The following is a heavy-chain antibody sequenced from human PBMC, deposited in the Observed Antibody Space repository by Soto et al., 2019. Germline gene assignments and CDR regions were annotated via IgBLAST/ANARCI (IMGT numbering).Heavy chain of an antibody. V-gene: IGHV3-64*01. CDR2: ISSNGGST. CDR1: GFTFSSYA. CDR3: ARGRGGDCVDV. D-gene: IGHD2-21*01. Sequence: GGSLRLSCAASGFTFSSYAMHWVRQAPGKGLEYVSAISSNGGSTYYANSVKGRFTISRDNSKNTLYLQMGSLRAEDMAVYYCARGRGGDCVDVWGKGTTVTVSS. J-gene: IGHJ6*04.